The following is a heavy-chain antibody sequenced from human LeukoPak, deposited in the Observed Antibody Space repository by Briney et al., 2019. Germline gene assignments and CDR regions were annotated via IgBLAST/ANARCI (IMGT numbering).Heavy chain of an antibody. J-gene: IGHJ4*02. Sequence: ASVKVSCKASGYTFTGYYMHWVRQALGQGLEWMGWINPNSGGTNYAQKFQGRVTMTRDTSISTAYMELSSLRSEDTAEYYCARTPDYYDSSGYSGYFDYWGQGTLVTVSS. CDR2: INPNSGGT. D-gene: IGHD3-22*01. CDR3: ARTPDYYDSSGYSGYFDY. V-gene: IGHV1-2*02. CDR1: GYTFTGYY.